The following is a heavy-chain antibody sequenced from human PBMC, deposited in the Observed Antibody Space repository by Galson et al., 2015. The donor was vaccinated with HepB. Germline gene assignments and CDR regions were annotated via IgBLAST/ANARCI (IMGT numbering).Heavy chain of an antibody. Sequence: TLSLTCTVSGGSISSGGYYWSWIRQHPGKGLEWIGYIYYSGSTYYNPSLKSRVTISVDTSKNQFSLKLSSVTAADTAVYYCARARQQLARIDPWGQGTLVTVSS. CDR2: IYYSGST. CDR3: ARARQQLARIDP. J-gene: IGHJ5*02. D-gene: IGHD6-13*01. V-gene: IGHV4-31*03. CDR1: GGSISSGGYY.